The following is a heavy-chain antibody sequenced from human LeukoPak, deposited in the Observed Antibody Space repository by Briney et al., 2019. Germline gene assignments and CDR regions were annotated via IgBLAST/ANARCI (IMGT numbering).Heavy chain of an antibody. J-gene: IGHJ4*02. V-gene: IGHV4-39*01. D-gene: IGHD3-16*01. CDR2: IYYSGST. CDR1: GGSISSSSYY. Sequence: PSETLSLTCTVSGGSISSSSYYWGWIRQPPGKGLEWIGSIYYSGSTYYNPSLKSRVTISVDTSKNQFSLKLSSVTAADTAVYYCARQGSLIGGYFDYWGQGTLVTVSS. CDR3: ARQGSLIGGYFDY.